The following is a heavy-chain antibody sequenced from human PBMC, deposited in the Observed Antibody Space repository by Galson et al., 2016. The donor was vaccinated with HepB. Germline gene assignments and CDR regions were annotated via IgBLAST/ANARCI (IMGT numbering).Heavy chain of an antibody. J-gene: IGHJ4*02. D-gene: IGHD3-10*01. CDR1: GFTFDNYA. CDR2: ISGSGGST. Sequence: SLRLSCAASGFTFDNYAMSWVRQAPGKGLEWVSAISGSGGSTYYADSVKGRFTISRDNSKKTVYLQMNTLRGEDTAVYYCATLPGPSTMVRGGSVYFDYWGQGTLVIVSS. V-gene: IGHV3-23*01. CDR3: ATLPGPSTMVRGGSVYFDY.